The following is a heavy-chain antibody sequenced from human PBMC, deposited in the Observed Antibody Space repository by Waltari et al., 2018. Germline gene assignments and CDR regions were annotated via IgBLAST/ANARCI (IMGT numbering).Heavy chain of an antibody. D-gene: IGHD2-2*01. J-gene: IGHJ4*02. CDR3: ARSLRVVPAAIVGGVGY. CDR1: GYTFTSYD. Sequence: QVQLVQSGAEVKKPGASVKVSCKASGYTFTSYDTNWVRQATVQGLEWMGWMNPNSCNTGYAQKFQGRVTMTRNTSISTAYMELSSLRSEDTAVYYCARSLRVVPAAIVGGVGYWGQGTLVTVSS. V-gene: IGHV1-8*01. CDR2: MNPNSCNT.